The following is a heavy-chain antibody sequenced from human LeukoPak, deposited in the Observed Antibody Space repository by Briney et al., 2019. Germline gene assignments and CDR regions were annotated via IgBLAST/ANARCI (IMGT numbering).Heavy chain of an antibody. Sequence: ASVKVSCKASGYTFTSYYMHWVRQAPGQGLEWMGWINPNSGGTNYAQKFQGRVTMTRDTSISTAYMELSRLRSDDTAVYYCARDWAGGSSGWYYEPYFDYWGQGTLVTVSS. CDR1: GYTFTSYY. CDR2: INPNSGGT. D-gene: IGHD6-19*01. CDR3: ARDWAGGSSGWYYEPYFDY. J-gene: IGHJ4*02. V-gene: IGHV1-2*02.